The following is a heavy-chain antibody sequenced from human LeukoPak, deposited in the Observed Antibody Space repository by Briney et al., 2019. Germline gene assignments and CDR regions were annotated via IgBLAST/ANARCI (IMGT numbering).Heavy chain of an antibody. CDR1: GGTFSSYT. V-gene: IGHV1-18*01. CDR2: ISAYNGNT. D-gene: IGHD1-26*01. Sequence: GASVKVSCKASGGTFSSYTISWVRQAPGQGLEWMGWISAYNGNTNYAQKFQGRVTMTTDTSTSTAYMEVRSLRSDDTAVYYCARDSASNYVLPKWGQGTLVTVSS. J-gene: IGHJ4*02. CDR3: ARDSASNYVLPK.